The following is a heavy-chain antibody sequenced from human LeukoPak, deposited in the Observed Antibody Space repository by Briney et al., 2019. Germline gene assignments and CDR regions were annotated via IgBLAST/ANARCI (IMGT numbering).Heavy chain of an antibody. CDR2: IIPIFGTA. CDR3: AAESDIVVVPAAGKTSLFDS. CDR1: GGTFSSYA. D-gene: IGHD2-2*01. J-gene: IGHJ5*01. V-gene: IGHV1-69*05. Sequence: SVKVSCKASGGTFSSYAISWVRQAPGQGLEWMGGIIPIFGTANYAQKFQGRVTITTDESTSTAYMELSSLRSEDTAVYYCAAESDIVVVPAAGKTSLFDSWGQGTLVTASS.